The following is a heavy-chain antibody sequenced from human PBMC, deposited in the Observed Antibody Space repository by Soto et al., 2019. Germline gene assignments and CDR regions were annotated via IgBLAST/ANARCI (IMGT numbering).Heavy chain of an antibody. CDR3: AADPYGGGDCYFDY. Sequence: SVKVSCKASGFTFFTSAVQWVRQARGQGLEWIGWIVVSSGNTDYAQKFQERVTITREMSTNTAYMELTSLRSEDTAVYYCAADPYGGGDCYFDYWGQGTVVTVSS. CDR1: GFTFFTSA. CDR2: IVVSSGNT. V-gene: IGHV1-58*01. D-gene: IGHD2-21*02. J-gene: IGHJ4*02.